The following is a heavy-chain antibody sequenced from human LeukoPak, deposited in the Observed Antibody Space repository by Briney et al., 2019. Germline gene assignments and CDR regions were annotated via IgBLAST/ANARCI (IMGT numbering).Heavy chain of an antibody. J-gene: IGHJ4*02. CDR2: INHSGST. CDR1: GGSFSGYY. V-gene: IGHV4-34*01. CDR3: ASIAVEMATMSIIDY. Sequence: SETLSLTCAVYGGSFSGYYWSWIRQPPGKGLEWIGEINHSGSTNYNPSLKSRVTISVDTSKNQFSLKLSSVTAADTAVYYCASIAVEMATMSIIDYWGQGTLVTVSS. D-gene: IGHD5-24*01.